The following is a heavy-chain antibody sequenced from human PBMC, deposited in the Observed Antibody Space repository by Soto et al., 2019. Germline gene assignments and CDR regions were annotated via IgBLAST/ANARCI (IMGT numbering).Heavy chain of an antibody. D-gene: IGHD3-22*01. Sequence: RLSCAASGFTFSSYAMHWVRQAPGKGLEWVAVISYDGSDKYYADSVKDRFTISRENSKNTLYLKMNSLRAEDTVVYYCAREGAHYYDSSGYVLVYWGQGTLVTVSS. V-gene: IGHV3-30-3*01. CDR2: ISYDGSDK. CDR3: AREGAHYYDSSGYVLVY. CDR1: GFTFSSYA. J-gene: IGHJ4*02.